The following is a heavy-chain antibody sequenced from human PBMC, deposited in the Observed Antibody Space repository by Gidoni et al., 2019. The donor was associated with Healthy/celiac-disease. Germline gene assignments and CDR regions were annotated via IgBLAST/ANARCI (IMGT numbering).Heavy chain of an antibody. Sequence: EVQLVESGGGLVKPGGSLRLYCAASGFTFSSYSMDWVRQAPGKGLEWVLSTSSSSSYIYYADSVKDRFTIARDNAMNSLYLQMNSLRAEDTAVYYCARDYYGSGSSHDYWGQGTLVTVSS. CDR2: TSSSSSYI. V-gene: IGHV3-21*01. J-gene: IGHJ4*02. CDR3: ARDYYGSGSSHDY. CDR1: GFTFSSYS. D-gene: IGHD3-10*01.